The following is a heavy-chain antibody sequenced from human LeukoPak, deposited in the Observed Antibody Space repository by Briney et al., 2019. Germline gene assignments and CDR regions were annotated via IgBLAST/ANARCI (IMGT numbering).Heavy chain of an antibody. D-gene: IGHD2-15*01. J-gene: IGHJ4*02. Sequence: GGSLRPSCAASGFTFSSYWMSWVRQAPGKGLEWVANIKQDGSEKFYVDSVKGRFTISRDNAKNSLYLQMNSLRAEDTAVYYCARDKVVGATHLDYWGQGTLVIVSS. CDR1: GFTFSSYW. V-gene: IGHV3-7*01. CDR2: IKQDGSEK. CDR3: ARDKVVGATHLDY.